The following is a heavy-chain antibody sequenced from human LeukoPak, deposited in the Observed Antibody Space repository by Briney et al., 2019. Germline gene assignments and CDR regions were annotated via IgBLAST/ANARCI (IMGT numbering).Heavy chain of an antibody. CDR2: ISDSGGKT. CDR1: GFTFSISA. J-gene: IGHJ6*02. Sequence: PGGCLRLSCAASGFTFSISAMTCVRQAPGKGLEWGSTISDSGGKTYYPDPTKGRFTVSRDNSKNTLYLQMASLRADDTAVYYCATDPLRWDNYNGMDVCGLGATVTVSS. D-gene: IGHD4-23*01. V-gene: IGHV3-23*01. CDR3: ATDPLRWDNYNGMDV.